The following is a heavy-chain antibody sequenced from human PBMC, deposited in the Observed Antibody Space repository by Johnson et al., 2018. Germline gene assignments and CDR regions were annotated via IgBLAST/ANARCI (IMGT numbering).Heavy chain of an antibody. CDR2: INHNGNT. CDR1: GGSFSDYY. CDR3: ARLYYSNGWFDP. J-gene: IGHJ5*02. D-gene: IGHD4-11*01. V-gene: IGHV4-34*01. Sequence: QVQLQQWCAGLLRPSRTLSLTCAVSGGSFSDYYWSWIRQSPEKGLEWIGEINHNGNTNYNPSLKSRVAISVDTSKNQFPLRLNSVTAADTAVYYCARLYYSNGWFDPWGQGTLVTVSS.